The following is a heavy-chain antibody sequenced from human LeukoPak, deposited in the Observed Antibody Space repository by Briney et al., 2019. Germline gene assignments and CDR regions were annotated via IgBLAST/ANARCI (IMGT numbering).Heavy chain of an antibody. CDR1: GGTFSSYA. CDR2: INPNSGGT. J-gene: IGHJ4*02. CDR3: ARVFLRRSATIHY. V-gene: IGHV1-2*02. Sequence: ASVKVSCKASGGTFSSYAISWVRQAPGQGLEWMGWINPNSGGTNYAQKFQGRVTMTRDTSISTAYMELSRLRSDDTAVYYCARVFLRRSATIHYWGQGTLVTVSS. D-gene: IGHD2-2*02.